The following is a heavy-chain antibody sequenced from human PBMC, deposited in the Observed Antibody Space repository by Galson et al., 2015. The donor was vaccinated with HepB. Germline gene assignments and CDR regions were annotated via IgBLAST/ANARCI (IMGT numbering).Heavy chain of an antibody. D-gene: IGHD2-2*01. Sequence: SVKVSCKASGDTFSKFAFSWVRQAPGQGLEWMGGIIPLHSTTSYAQKFKGRVTITADELTSSAYMELRSLRSEDTAVYYCAINRGIEVIPGALEDDWCDPWGQGTLVTVSS. J-gene: IGHJ5*02. CDR2: IIPLHSTT. CDR3: AINRGIEVIPGALEDDWCDP. CDR1: GDTFSKFA. V-gene: IGHV1-69*13.